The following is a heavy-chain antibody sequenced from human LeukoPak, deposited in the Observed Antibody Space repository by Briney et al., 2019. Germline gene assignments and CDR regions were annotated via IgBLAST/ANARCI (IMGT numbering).Heavy chain of an antibody. V-gene: IGHV3-30*18. CDR1: GFTFSYCG. J-gene: IGHJ3*02. CDR2: ISDDGTTT. D-gene: IGHD6-19*01. Sequence: GRSLRLSCEASGFTFSYCGIHWVRQAPDKGLEWVAVISDDGTTTFYADSVKGRITIFRDNSKNTLYLQMNSLRADDTAVYYCAKDQGSGWFGGFDIWGQGTMVTVSS. CDR3: AKDQGSGWFGGFDI.